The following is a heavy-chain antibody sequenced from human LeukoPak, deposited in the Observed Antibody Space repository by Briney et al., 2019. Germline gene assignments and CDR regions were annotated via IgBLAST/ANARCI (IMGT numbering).Heavy chain of an antibody. CDR2: ISGSGAST. CDR1: GFTLSTNA. Sequence: GGSLRLSCLTSGFTLSTNAMSWVRQAPGKGLEWISGISGSGASTYYADSVTGRFTISRDNSRNTLYLQMNSLRGGDTAVYYCAKDVGKWESLHFFDYWGQGTLVTVSS. J-gene: IGHJ4*02. V-gene: IGHV3-23*01. D-gene: IGHD1-26*01. CDR3: AKDVGKWESLHFFDY.